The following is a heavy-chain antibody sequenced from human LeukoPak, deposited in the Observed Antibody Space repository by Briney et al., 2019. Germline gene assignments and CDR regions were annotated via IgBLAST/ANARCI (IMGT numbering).Heavy chain of an antibody. Sequence: ASVKVSCKASGYTFTGYYMHWVRQAPGQGLEWMGGIIPMFGTPNYAQKFQGRVTITADESAYMELSSLRSEDTAVYYCARSFGGGLNGMDVWGQGTTVTVSS. CDR1: GYTFTGYY. CDR3: ARSFGGGLNGMDV. V-gene: IGHV1-69*13. J-gene: IGHJ6*02. CDR2: IIPMFGTP. D-gene: IGHD3-16*01.